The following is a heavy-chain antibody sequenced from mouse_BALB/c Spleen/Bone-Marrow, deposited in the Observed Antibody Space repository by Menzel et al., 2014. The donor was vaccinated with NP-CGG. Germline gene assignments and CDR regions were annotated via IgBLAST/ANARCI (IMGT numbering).Heavy chain of an antibody. CDR1: GYAFSRSW. Sequence: VKLMESGAELVRPGSSVKISCKASGYAFSRSWMNWVKQRPGQGLEWIGQIYPGDDDTNYSGKFKGRATLTADKSSGTAYMQLSSLTSEDSAVYFCAGSTPLACWGQGTLVTVSA. CDR2: IYPGDDDT. CDR3: AGSTPLAC. D-gene: IGHD1-1*01. V-gene: IGHV1-80*01. J-gene: IGHJ3*01.